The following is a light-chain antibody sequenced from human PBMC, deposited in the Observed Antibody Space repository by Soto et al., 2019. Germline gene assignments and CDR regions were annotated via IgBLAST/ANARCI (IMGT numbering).Light chain of an antibody. CDR1: QNINSD. J-gene: IGKJ1*01. CDR2: GAS. V-gene: IGKV3D-15*01. CDR3: QQYNNWPRT. Sequence: EIVMTQSPATLSVSPGESPTLSCRASQNINSDLAWHVQKPGQXHRXXIYGASTWGTDVPPRFTGSGSVTELTITISGLQSEDFEVYYCQQYNNWPRTFGQGTKVDIK.